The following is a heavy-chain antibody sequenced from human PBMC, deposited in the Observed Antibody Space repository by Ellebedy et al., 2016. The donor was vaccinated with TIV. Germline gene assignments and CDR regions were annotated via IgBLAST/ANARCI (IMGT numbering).Heavy chain of an antibody. V-gene: IGHV1-18*01. CDR2: ISVQNGNT. CDR1: GYNFTTFG. J-gene: IGHJ4*02. Sequence: AASVKVSCKASGYNFTTFGITWVRQAPGQGLEWLGWISVQNGNTNYLQKLQGRVPMTTDTATSTAYMDLRSLTSDDTAVYYCARGPPRWFDNWGQGTLVIVSS. D-gene: IGHD6-13*01. CDR3: ARGPPRWFDN.